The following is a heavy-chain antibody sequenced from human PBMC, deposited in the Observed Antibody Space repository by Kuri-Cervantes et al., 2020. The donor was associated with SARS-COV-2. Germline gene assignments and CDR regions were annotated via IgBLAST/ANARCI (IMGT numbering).Heavy chain of an antibody. V-gene: IGHV3-74*01. D-gene: IGHD3-3*01. J-gene: IGHJ4*02. Sequence: GESLKISCAASGFTFSSYWMHWVRQAPGKGLAWVSRTNSDGSSTSYADSVKGRFTISRDNAKNTLYLQMNSLRAEDTAVYYCARDIVTVDYDFWSGYYGPSYFDYWGQGTLVTVSS. CDR2: TNSDGSST. CDR3: ARDIVTVDYDFWSGYYGPSYFDY. CDR1: GFTFSSYW.